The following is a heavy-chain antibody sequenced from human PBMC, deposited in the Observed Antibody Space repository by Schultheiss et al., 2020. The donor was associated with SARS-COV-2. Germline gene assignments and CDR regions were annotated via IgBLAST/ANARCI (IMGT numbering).Heavy chain of an antibody. V-gene: IGHV4-34*01. CDR2: INHSGST. CDR3: ARVGDRYSGYANDAFDI. Sequence: SETLSLTCTVSGGSISSYYWSWIRQPPGKGLEWIGEINHSGSTNYTPSLKSRVTISVDTSKNQFSLKLSSVTAADTAVYYCARVGDRYSGYANDAFDIWGQGTMVTVSS. D-gene: IGHD5-12*01. J-gene: IGHJ3*02. CDR1: GGSISSYY.